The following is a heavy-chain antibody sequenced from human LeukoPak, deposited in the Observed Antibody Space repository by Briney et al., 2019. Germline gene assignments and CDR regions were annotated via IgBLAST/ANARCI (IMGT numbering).Heavy chain of an antibody. CDR1: GGSISTGGYS. Sequence: SETLSLTCAVSGGSISTGGYSWSWVRPPPGKGLEWSGKIYYSGRTYYNPSLKSRVTISVDTSKNQFSLKLSSVTAADTAVYYCARGIAVAGKVNYYYYMDVWGKGTTVTVSS. CDR3: ARGIAVAGKVNYYYYMDV. CDR2: IYYSGRT. D-gene: IGHD6-19*01. V-gene: IGHV4-30-4*07. J-gene: IGHJ6*03.